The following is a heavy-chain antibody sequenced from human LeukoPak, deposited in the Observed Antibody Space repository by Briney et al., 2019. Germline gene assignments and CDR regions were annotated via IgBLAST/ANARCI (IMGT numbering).Heavy chain of an antibody. J-gene: IGHJ5*02. CDR3: AREGGYSYGRNWFDP. CDR1: GGSLSSYY. CDR2: IYYSGST. Sequence: SETLSLTCTVSGGSLSSYYWSWIRQPPGTGLEWIGYIYYSGSTNYNPSLKSRVTISVDTSKNQFSLKLSSVTAADTAVYCCAREGGYSYGRNWFDPWGQGTLVTVSS. D-gene: IGHD5-18*01. V-gene: IGHV4-59*12.